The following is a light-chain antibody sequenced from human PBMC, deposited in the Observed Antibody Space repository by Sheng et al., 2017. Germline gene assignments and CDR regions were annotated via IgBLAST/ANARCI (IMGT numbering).Light chain of an antibody. J-gene: IGLJ1*01. CDR3: QAWDSSTFV. CDR2: QDN. CDR1: KLGQKY. V-gene: IGLV3-1*01. Sequence: SFELTQPPSVSVSPGQTATVTCSGDKLGQKYACWYQQKPGQSPVLVIYQDNKRSSGIPERFSGSTSGNTATLTIRETQPMDEADYYCQAWDSSTFVFGTGTRSLS.